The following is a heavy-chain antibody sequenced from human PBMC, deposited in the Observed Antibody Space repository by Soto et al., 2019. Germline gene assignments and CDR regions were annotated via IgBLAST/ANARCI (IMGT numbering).Heavy chain of an antibody. CDR3: AKRRGAGGHFDY. CDR1: GFTFNPYN. V-gene: IGHV3-21*01. Sequence: GGSLRLSCEGSGFTFNPYNMNWVRQAPGKGLEWVASISTSSSYIYYAASVEGRFTVSRDNAKNSLYLQMSDLRDEDTAVYYCAKRRGAGGHFDYWGQGALVTVSS. J-gene: IGHJ4*02. D-gene: IGHD2-15*01. CDR2: ISTSSSYI.